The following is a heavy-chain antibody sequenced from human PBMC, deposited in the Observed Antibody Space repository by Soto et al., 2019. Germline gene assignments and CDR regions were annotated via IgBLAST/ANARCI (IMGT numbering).Heavy chain of an antibody. CDR1: GFTFSSYA. V-gene: IGHV3-30-3*01. CDR2: ISYDGSNK. CDR3: ARDRKGGMKYYFDY. J-gene: IGHJ4*02. Sequence: RGSLRLSCAASGFTFSSYAMHWVRQAPGRGLEWVAVISYDGSNKYYADSVKGRFTISRDNSKNTLYLQMNSLRAEDTAVYYCARDRKGGMKYYFDYWGQGTLVTVSS.